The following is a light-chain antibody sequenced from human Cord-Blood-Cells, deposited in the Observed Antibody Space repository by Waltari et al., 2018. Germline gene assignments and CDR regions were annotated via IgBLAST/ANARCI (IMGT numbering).Light chain of an antibody. CDR2: EVS. CDR1: TSEVGSYNF. J-gene: IGLJ3*02. Sequence: QSALTQPASVSGLPEQSTPISCTEPTSEVGSYNFVSWYQQHPGKAPKLLIYEVSKRPSGVSNRFSGSKSGNTASLTISGLQAEDEADYYCCSYAGSSTWVFGGGTKLTVL. CDR3: CSYAGSSTWV. V-gene: IGLV2-23*02.